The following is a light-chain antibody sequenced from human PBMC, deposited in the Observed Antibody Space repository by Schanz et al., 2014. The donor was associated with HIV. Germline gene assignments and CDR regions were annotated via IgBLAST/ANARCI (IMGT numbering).Light chain of an antibody. CDR3: QQYGSSPT. CDR1: QSISSN. CDR2: GAS. Sequence: ETVMTQSPAALSVSPGERATLSCRASQSISSNLAWYQQRPGRAPRLLIYGASSRATGIPDRISGSGSGTDFTLTINRLEPEDFAVYYCQQYGSSPTFGQGTKVEIK. V-gene: IGKV3-20*01. J-gene: IGKJ1*01.